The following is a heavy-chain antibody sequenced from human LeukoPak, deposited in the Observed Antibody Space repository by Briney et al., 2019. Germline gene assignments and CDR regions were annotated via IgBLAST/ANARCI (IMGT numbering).Heavy chain of an antibody. V-gene: IGHV4-4*07. CDR1: GGSISSYY. CDR2: IYTSGST. D-gene: IGHD2-2*01. Sequence: PSETLSLTCTVSGGSISSYYWSWIRQPAGKGLGWIGRIYTSGSTNYNPSLKSRVTMSVDTSKNQFSLKLSSVTAADTAVYYCARDKMPAARLDAFDIWGQGTMVTVSS. CDR3: ARDKMPAARLDAFDI. J-gene: IGHJ3*02.